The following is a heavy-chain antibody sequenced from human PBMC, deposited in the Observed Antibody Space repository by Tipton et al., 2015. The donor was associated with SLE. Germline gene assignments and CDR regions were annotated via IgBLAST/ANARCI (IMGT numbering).Heavy chain of an antibody. D-gene: IGHD2-2*01. CDR3: AVYCSSTSCSFDY. V-gene: IGHV4-61*02. Sequence: TLSLTCTVSGGSISSGSYYWSWIRQPAGKGLEWVGRIYTSGSTNYNPSLKSRVTISVDTPKNQFSRKLSSVTAADTAVYYCAVYCSSTSCSFDYWGQGTLVTVSS. J-gene: IGHJ4*02. CDR2: IYTSGST. CDR1: GGSISSGSYY.